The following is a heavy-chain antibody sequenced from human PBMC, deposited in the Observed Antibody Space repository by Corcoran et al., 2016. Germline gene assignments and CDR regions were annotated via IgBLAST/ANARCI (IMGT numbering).Heavy chain of an antibody. D-gene: IGHD4-4*01. CDR3: ARDGTTLGPYGMDV. CDR2: IYSGGST. J-gene: IGHJ6*02. CDR1: GFADSSNY. Sequence: EVQLVESGGGLIKPGGSLRISCAASGFADSSNYMRWVGQAPGKGKEWVSVIYSGGSTYYADSVKGRFTISRDNSKNTLYLQMNSLKAEDPAVSYCARDGTTLGPYGMDVWGQWTTFTVSS. V-gene: IGHV3-53*01.